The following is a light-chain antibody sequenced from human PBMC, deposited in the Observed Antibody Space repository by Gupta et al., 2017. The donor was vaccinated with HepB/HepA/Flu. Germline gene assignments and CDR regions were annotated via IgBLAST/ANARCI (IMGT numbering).Light chain of an antibody. Sequence: DIQMTQSPSSVSASVGDRVTITCRASQDISRWLAWYQQKPGEAPRLLIYYASSLQSGVPSRFSGSGFGVDFTLTISSLQPEDSATYYCRQPDSFPRSFGQGTKLEIK. J-gene: IGKJ2*04. CDR1: QDISRW. CDR2: YAS. V-gene: IGKV1-12*01. CDR3: RQPDSFPRS.